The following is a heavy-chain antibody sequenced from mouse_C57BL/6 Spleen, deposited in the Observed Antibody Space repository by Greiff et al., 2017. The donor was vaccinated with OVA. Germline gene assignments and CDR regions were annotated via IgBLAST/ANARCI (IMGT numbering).Heavy chain of an antibody. Sequence: EVKVEESGGGLVQPGGSMKLSCVASGFTFSNYWMNWVRQSPEKGLEWVAQIRLKSDNYATHYAESVKGRFTISRDDSKSSVYLQMNNLRAEDTGIYYCTRYYGSSYEAMDYWGQGTSVTVSS. CDR2: IRLKSDNYAT. D-gene: IGHD1-1*01. CDR3: TRYYGSSYEAMDY. J-gene: IGHJ4*01. V-gene: IGHV6-3*01. CDR1: GFTFSNYW.